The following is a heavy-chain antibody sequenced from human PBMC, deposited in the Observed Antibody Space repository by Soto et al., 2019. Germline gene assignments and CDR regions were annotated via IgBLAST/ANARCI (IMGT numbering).Heavy chain of an antibody. V-gene: IGHV5-51*01. CDR1: GYSFTSYW. D-gene: IGHD7-27*01. Sequence: PGESLKISCKGSGYSFTSYWISWVRQMPGKGLEWMASIFPSDSDTNYNPPFQGHVTISADKSINTAFLQWSSLQASDTAMIYCARLPGPNHRQLYFDYWGQGALVTVSS. CDR2: IFPSDSDT. CDR3: ARLPGPNHRQLYFDY. J-gene: IGHJ4*02.